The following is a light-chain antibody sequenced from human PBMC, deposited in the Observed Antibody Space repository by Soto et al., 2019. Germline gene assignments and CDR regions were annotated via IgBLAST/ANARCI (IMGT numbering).Light chain of an antibody. CDR1: ESVSSK. CDR3: QQYNNWPPLT. V-gene: IGKV3-15*01. J-gene: IGKJ3*01. CDR2: DAS. Sequence: EIVMTQSPATLSVSPGERATLSCRASESVSSKLVWYQKKPGQAPRLLIHDASTRATGIPARFSGSGSGTEFTLTISSLQSEDFAVYYCQQYNNWPPLTFGPGTKVDIK.